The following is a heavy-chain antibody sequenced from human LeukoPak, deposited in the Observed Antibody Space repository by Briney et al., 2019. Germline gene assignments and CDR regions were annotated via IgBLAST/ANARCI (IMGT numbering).Heavy chain of an antibody. V-gene: IGHV3-53*01. D-gene: IGHD3-3*01. CDR2: IYSGGST. CDR1: GFTFSSYS. J-gene: IGHJ5*02. CDR3: ARTIIQYNNWFDP. Sequence: GGSLRLSCAASGFTFSSYSMNWVRQAPGKGLDWVSVIYSGGSTYYADSAKGRFTISRDNSKNTLYLQMNALGAEDTAVYYCARTIIQYNNWFDPWGQGTLVTVSS.